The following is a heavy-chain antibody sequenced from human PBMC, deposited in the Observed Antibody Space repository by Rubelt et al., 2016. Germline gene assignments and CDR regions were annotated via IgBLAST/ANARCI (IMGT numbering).Heavy chain of an antibody. CDR1: GGSIISSNW. D-gene: IGHD1-26*01. Sequence: QLQLQESGPGLVKPSGTLSLTCAVSGGSIISSNWWSWVRQPPGKGLEWIGNIYYRGSTNYNPSLKSRVGMSVDTSKNQFSLELSSVTTADSAVYYCARGTYSGTYYMYFDYWGQGTLVTVSS. CDR2: IYYRGST. CDR3: ARGTYSGTYYMYFDY. V-gene: IGHV4-4*02. J-gene: IGHJ4*02.